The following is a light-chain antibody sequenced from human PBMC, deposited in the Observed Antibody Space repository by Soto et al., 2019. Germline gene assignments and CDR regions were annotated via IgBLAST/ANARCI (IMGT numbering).Light chain of an antibody. V-gene: IGKV3-20*01. CDR3: HQYGSSPSYT. J-gene: IGKJ2*01. CDR1: QSVSSSSY. CDR2: GAT. Sequence: EIVLTQSPGTLSLSPGERATLSCRASQSVSSSSYLAWYQQKPGQAPRLLIYGATSRATGIPDRFSGSGSGKDFTLTISRLEPEDFAVYYCHQYGSSPSYTFGQGTKLEIK.